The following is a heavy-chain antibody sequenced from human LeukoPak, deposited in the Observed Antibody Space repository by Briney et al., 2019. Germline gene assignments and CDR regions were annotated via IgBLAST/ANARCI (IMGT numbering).Heavy chain of an antibody. V-gene: IGHV3-33*08. CDR1: GFTFSSYG. D-gene: IGHD1-14*01. Sequence: PGRSLRLSCAASGFTFSSYGMHWVRQAPGKGLEWVAVIWSDGTNRLHADSVKGRFTISRDNSKYTLYLQMNSLTPEDTAVYYCVPAFKREAPPPGFDFWGQGTLVTVSS. CDR3: VPAFKREAPPPGFDF. J-gene: IGHJ4*02. CDR2: IWSDGTNR.